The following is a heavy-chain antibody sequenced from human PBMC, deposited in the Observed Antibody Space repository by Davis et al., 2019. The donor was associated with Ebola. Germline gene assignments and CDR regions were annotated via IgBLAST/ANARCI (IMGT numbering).Heavy chain of an antibody. V-gene: IGHV7-4-1*02. D-gene: IGHD5-24*01. CDR1: GYTFTNYA. J-gene: IGHJ4*02. CDR3: ARGRDGYTWAY. Sequence: ASVKVSCKASGYTFTNYAMNWARQAPGQGPEWMGWINTNTGNPSYAQGFTGRFVFSLDTSVSTAYLQISSLKAEDTAVYYCARGRDGYTWAYWGQGTLVTVSS. CDR2: INTNTGNP.